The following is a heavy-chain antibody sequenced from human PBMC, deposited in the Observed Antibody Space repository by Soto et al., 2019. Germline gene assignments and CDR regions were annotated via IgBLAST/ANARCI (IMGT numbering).Heavy chain of an antibody. Sequence: HPGGSLRLSCAASGFTFSSYGMHWVRQAPGKGLEWVAVISYDGSNKYYADSVKGRFTISRDNSKNTLYLQMNSLRAEDTAVYYCAKGPAFVWNYGGSFFDYWGQGTLVTVSS. CDR1: GFTFSSYG. CDR2: ISYDGSNK. D-gene: IGHD1-7*01. CDR3: AKGPAFVWNYGGSFFDY. V-gene: IGHV3-30*18. J-gene: IGHJ4*02.